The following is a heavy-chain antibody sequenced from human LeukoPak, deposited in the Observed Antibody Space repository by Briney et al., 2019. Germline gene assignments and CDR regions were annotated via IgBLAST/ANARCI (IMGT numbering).Heavy chain of an antibody. CDR2: MNPNSGNT. J-gene: IGHJ5*02. CDR3: ASAPPGGMMVGGGGEGIDWFDP. CDR1: GYTFTSYG. D-gene: IGHD3-16*01. V-gene: IGHV1-8*02. Sequence: ASVKVSCKASGYTFTSYGISWVRQAPGQGLEWMGWMNPNSGNTGYAQKFQGRVTMTRNTSISTAYMELSSLRSEDTAVYYCASAPPGGMMVGGGGEGIDWFDPWGQGTLVTVSS.